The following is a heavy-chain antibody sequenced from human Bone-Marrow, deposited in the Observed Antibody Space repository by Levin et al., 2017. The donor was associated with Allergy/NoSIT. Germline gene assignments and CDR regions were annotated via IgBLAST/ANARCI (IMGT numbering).Heavy chain of an antibody. D-gene: IGHD3-10*01. CDR1: GFTFSSYW. V-gene: IGHV3-7*01. J-gene: IGHJ5*02. CDR2: IKQDGSEK. Sequence: GESLKISCAASGFTFSSYWMSWVRQAPGKGLEWVANIKQDGSEKYYVDSVKGRFTISRDNAKNSLYLQMNSLRAEDTAVYYCARDGGRSGSYYNINWFDPWGQGTLVTVSS. CDR3: ARDGGRSGSYYNINWFDP.